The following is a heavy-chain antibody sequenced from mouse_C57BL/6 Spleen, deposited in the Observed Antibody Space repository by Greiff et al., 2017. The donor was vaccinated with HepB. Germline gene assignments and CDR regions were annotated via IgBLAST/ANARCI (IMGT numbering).Heavy chain of an antibody. V-gene: IGHV1-81*01. CDR2: IYPRSGNT. CDR1: GYTFTSYG. J-gene: IGHJ2*01. D-gene: IGHD1-1*01. CDR3: ARGGIETTVVDYFDY. Sequence: QVQLQQSGAELARPGASVKLSCKASGYTFTSYGISWVKQRTGQGLEWIGEIYPRSGNTYYNEKFKGKATLTADKSSSTAYMELRSLTSEDSAVYFCARGGIETTVVDYFDYWGQGTTLTVSS.